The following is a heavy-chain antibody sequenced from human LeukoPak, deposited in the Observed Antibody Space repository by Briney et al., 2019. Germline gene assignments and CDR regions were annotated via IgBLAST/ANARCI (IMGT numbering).Heavy chain of an antibody. J-gene: IGHJ5*02. Sequence: SQTLSLTCAGSGGSLSSGGYSGSWLRQPPGRGVEWLGYMYHSGSTYYNPSLKSRVTISENRSKNQFSLKQRYVNGAGAAVYYCARIYCSGGSCYWFDPWGQGTLVTVSS. D-gene: IGHD2-15*01. CDR3: ARIYCSGGSCYWFDP. CDR2: MYHSGST. CDR1: GGSLSSGGYS. V-gene: IGHV4-30-2*01.